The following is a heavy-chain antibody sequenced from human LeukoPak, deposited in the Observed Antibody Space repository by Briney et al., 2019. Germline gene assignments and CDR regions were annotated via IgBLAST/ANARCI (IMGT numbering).Heavy chain of an antibody. J-gene: IGHJ4*02. CDR2: IYYTGNT. Sequence: PSETLSLTCIVSGVSISSSNSYWGWIRQPPGKGLEWIGSIYYTGNTYYNASLKSRATISIDTSKNQFSLKLTSVTAADTAVYYCAKQTGSGLFILPGGQGTLVTVSS. V-gene: IGHV4-39*01. D-gene: IGHD3/OR15-3a*01. CDR1: GVSISSSNSY. CDR3: AKQTGSGLFILP.